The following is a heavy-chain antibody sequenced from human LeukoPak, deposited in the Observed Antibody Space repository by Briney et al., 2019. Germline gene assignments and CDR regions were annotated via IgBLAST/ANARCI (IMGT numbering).Heavy chain of an antibody. CDR3: ARASTVVVPAASV. J-gene: IGHJ4*02. V-gene: IGHV1-2*02. CDR1: GYTFTDYY. CDR2: INPNSGGT. Sequence: ASVKVSCKASGYTFTDYYMHWVRQAPGQGLEWMAWINPNSGGTNYAQKFQGRVTMTRDTSISTAYMELSKLRSDDTAVYYCARASTVVVPAASVWGQGTLVTVSS. D-gene: IGHD2-2*01.